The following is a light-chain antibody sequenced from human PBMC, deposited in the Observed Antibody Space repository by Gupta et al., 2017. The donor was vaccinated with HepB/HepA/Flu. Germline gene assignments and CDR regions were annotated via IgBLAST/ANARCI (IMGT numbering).Light chain of an antibody. CDR2: DVT. J-gene: IGLJ1*01. V-gene: IGLV2-11*01. CDR3: CAYSGSAYV. Sequence: QSALTQPRSVSGSPGQSVTISCTGTSSDVGGYKHFSWYQQLPGKAPNLMIYDVTKRPSGVPDRFSGSKSGNTASLTISELQGEDEADYYCCAYSGSAYVFGTGTKVTVL. CDR1: SSDVGGYKH.